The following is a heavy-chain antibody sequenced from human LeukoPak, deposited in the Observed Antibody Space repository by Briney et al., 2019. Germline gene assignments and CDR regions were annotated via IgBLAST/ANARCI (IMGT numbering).Heavy chain of an antibody. Sequence: PGGSLRLSCAASGFTFSSNYMSWVRQAPGKGLEWVSVIYSGDSTYYADSVKGRFTISRDSSKNSLYLHRNSLRAEDTAVYYCASSTVSNNYLFDYWGQGTLVTVSS. V-gene: IGHV3-66*01. CDR1: GFTFSSNY. CDR2: IYSGDST. CDR3: ASSTVSNNYLFDY. J-gene: IGHJ4*02. D-gene: IGHD4-11*01.